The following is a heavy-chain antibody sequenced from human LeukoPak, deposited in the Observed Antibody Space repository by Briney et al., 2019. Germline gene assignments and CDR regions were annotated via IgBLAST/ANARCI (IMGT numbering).Heavy chain of an antibody. CDR3: ARDPVGSIAAAGTEI. CDR2: IIPIFGTA. D-gene: IGHD6-13*01. J-gene: IGHJ3*02. CDR1: GYTFTSYG. Sequence: ASVKVSCKASGYTFTSYGISWVRQAPGQGLEWMGGIIPIFGTANYAQKFQGRVTITADESTSTAYMELSSLRSEDTAVYYCARDPVGSIAAAGTEIWGQGTMVTVSS. V-gene: IGHV1-69*13.